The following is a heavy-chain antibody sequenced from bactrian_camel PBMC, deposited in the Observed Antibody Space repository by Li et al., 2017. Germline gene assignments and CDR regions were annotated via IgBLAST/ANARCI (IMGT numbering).Heavy chain of an antibody. D-gene: IGHD6*01. CDR2: VTSDGSRT. CDR3: ANFGRGGSAY. V-gene: IGHV3S31*01. CDR1: GFAFSTA. Sequence: DVQLVESGGGSVQVGGSLRLACTASGFAFSTAMTWVRQGSGKGLESVAVVTSDGSRTYYTDSVKGRFTISRDNAKNTLYLQLNSLKTEDTAMYYCANFGRGGSAYWGQGTQVTVS. J-gene: IGHJ4*01.